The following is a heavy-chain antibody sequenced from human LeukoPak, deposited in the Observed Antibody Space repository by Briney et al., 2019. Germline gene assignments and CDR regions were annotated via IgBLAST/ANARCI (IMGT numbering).Heavy chain of an antibody. Sequence: PSETLSLTCTVSGGSISSGGYYWSWIRQHPGKGLEWIGYIYYSGSTYYNPSLKSRVTISLDTSKNQFSLKLSSVTAADTAVYYCARDPRRSHTDYWGQGTLVTVSS. V-gene: IGHV4-31*03. CDR3: ARDPRRSHTDY. CDR2: IYYSGST. J-gene: IGHJ4*02. CDR1: GGSISSGGYY.